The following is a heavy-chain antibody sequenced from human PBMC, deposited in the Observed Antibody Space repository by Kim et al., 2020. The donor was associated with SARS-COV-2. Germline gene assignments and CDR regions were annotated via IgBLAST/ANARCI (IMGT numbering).Heavy chain of an antibody. CDR1: GFTFSNDW. V-gene: IGHV3-7*01. CDR2: ITPAGNEK. J-gene: IGHJ4*02. CDR3: MSHSR. D-gene: IGHD3-3*02. Sequence: GGSLRLSCAASGFTFSNDWMTWVRQAPGKGLEWVANITPAGNEKYYVDFLKGRFTISRDNAKNSLFLQMNSVRPEDTAVYYCMSHSRWGQGTLVTVSS.